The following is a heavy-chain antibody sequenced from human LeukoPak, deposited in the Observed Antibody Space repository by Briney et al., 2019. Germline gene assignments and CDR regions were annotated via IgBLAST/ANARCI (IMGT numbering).Heavy chain of an antibody. CDR1: GFTFSSYW. V-gene: IGHV3-7*03. CDR3: AREGAWDYVWGSYRYFDY. J-gene: IGHJ4*02. D-gene: IGHD3-16*02. Sequence: GGSLRLSCAASGFTFSSYWMSWVRQAPGKGLEWVANIKQDGREKYYVDSVKGRFTISRDNAKNSLYLQMNSLRAEDTAVYYCAREGAWDYVWGSYRYFDYWGQGTLVTVSS. CDR2: IKQDGREK.